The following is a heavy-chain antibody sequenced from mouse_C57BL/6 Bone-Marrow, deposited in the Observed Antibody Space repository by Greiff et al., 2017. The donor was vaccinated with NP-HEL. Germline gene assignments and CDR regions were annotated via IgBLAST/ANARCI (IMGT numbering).Heavy chain of an antibody. Sequence: VQLQQPGAELVKPGASVTLSCKASGYTFTSYWMHWVKQRPGQGLEWIGMIHPNSGSTNYNEKFKSMTTLTVDKYSSTAYMQLSSLTSEDSAVYYCARFYYGNSWGQGTLVTVSA. V-gene: IGHV1-64*01. CDR3: ARFYYGNS. CDR2: IHPNSGST. D-gene: IGHD2-1*01. J-gene: IGHJ3*01. CDR1: GYTFTSYW.